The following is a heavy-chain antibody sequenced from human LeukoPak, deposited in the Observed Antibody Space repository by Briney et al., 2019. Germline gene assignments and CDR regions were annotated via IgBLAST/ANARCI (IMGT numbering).Heavy chain of an antibody. CDR1: GYTFTGYY. CDR2: INPNSGGT. D-gene: IGHD3-10*01. J-gene: IGHJ4*02. V-gene: IGHV1-2*02. CDR3: ARDIVRPYGSGSTSYDY. Sequence: GASVKVSCKASGYTFTGYYMHWVRQAPGQGLEWMGWINPNSGGTNYAQKFQGRVTMTRDTSISTAYMELSGLRSDDTAVYYCARDIVRPYGSGSTSYDYWGQGTLVTVSS.